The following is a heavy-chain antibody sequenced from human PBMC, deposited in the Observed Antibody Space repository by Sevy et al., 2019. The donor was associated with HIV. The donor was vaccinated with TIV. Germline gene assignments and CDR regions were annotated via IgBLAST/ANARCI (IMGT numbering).Heavy chain of an antibody. CDR2: IYYSGST. CDR1: GGSISSYY. D-gene: IGHD1-7*01. CDR3: AGNSLYFDY. V-gene: IGHV4-59*13. Sequence: SETLSLTCTVSGGSISSYYWSWIRQPPGKGLEWIGYIYYSGSTNYNPSLKSRVTISVDTSKNQFSLKLSSVTAADTAMYYCAGNSLYFDYWGQGTLVTVSS. J-gene: IGHJ4*02.